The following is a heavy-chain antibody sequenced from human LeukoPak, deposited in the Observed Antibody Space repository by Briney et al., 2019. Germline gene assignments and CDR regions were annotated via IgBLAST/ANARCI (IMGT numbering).Heavy chain of an antibody. CDR3: ATDGRAGTGYFDY. J-gene: IGHJ4*02. CDR2: FDPEDGET. Sequence: GASVKVSCKVSGYTLTELSMHWVRQAPGKGLEWMGGFDPEDGETIYAQKFQGRATMTEDTSTDTAYMELSSPRSEDTAVYYCATDGRAGTGYFDYWGQGTLVTVSS. V-gene: IGHV1-24*01. D-gene: IGHD6-13*01. CDR1: GYTLTELS.